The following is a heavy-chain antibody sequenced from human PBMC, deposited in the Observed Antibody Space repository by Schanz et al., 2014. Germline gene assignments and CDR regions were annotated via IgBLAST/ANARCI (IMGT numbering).Heavy chain of an antibody. J-gene: IGHJ4*02. CDR3: VRDSFFAFDY. D-gene: IGHD3-3*01. CDR1: GFTFTNYA. Sequence: EVQLLESGGGLVQPGGSLRLSCAASGFTFTNYAMSWVRQAPGKGLVWVSYVSRSTPDIYYADSVKGRFTMSRDNAKNSVFLQMNSLRAEDTAVYYCVRDSFFAFDYWGQGTLVTVSS. V-gene: IGHV3-48*01. CDR2: VSRSTPDI.